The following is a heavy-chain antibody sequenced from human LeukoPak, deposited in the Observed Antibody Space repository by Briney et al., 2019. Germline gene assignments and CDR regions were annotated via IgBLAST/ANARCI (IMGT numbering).Heavy chain of an antibody. Sequence: SETLSLTYTVSHYSISSNYYWGWIRQPPGKGLEWIGSIYHSGSTYYNPSLKSRVTISVDTSKNQFSLKLTSVTAADTAVYYCARSSGYMSYWGQGTLVTVSS. CDR2: IYHSGST. CDR1: HYSISSNYY. D-gene: IGHD3-22*01. CDR3: ARSSGYMSY. V-gene: IGHV4-38-2*02. J-gene: IGHJ4*02.